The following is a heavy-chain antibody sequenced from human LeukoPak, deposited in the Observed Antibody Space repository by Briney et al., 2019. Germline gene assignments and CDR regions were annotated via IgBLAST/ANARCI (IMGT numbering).Heavy chain of an antibody. Sequence: PSETLSLTCTVSGGSISSSSYYWGWIRQPPGKGLEWIGSIYYSGSTYYNPSLKSRVTISVDTSKNQFSLKLSSVTAADTAVYYCARLFSAPNFDYWGQGTLVTVSS. J-gene: IGHJ4*02. V-gene: IGHV4-39*01. CDR2: IYYSGST. CDR3: ARLFSAPNFDY. D-gene: IGHD3-3*01. CDR1: GGSISSSSYY.